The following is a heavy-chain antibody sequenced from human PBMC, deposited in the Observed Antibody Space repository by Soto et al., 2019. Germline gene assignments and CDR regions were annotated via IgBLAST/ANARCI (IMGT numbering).Heavy chain of an antibody. CDR3: ARDRPGDVVVTDRDAFDI. CDR2: IYYSGST. D-gene: IGHD2-21*02. V-gene: IGHV4-59*01. Sequence: QVQLQESGPGLVKPSETLSLTCTVSGGSISSYYWSWIRQPPGKGLEWIGYIYYSGSTNYNPSLTSGVAISVDXXKXQXXLKLSSVTAADTAVYYCARDRPGDVVVTDRDAFDIWGQGTMVTVSS. CDR1: GGSISSYY. J-gene: IGHJ3*02.